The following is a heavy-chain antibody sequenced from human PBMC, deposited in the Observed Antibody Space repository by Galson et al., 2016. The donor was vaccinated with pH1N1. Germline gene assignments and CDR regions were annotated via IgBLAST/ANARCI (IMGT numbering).Heavy chain of an antibody. CDR1: GGTFNSNG. CDR2: IIPILGST. J-gene: IGHJ2*01. V-gene: IGHV1-69*13. CDR3: AREDYYDVDLSDWYFDL. D-gene: IGHD3-22*01. Sequence: SVKVSCKASGGTFNSNGISWLRQAPGQGLEWMGRIIPILGSTNYAQKFQGKITITADESTSTAYMELNSLRSEDTALYYCAREDYYDVDLSDWYFDLWGRGTLVT.